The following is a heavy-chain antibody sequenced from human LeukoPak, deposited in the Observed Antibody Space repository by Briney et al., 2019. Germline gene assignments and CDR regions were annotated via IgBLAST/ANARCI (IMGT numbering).Heavy chain of an antibody. J-gene: IGHJ3*02. CDR2: IYSGGST. Sequence: GGSLRLSCAASGFTVSSNYMSWVRQAPGKGLEWVSVIYSGGSTYYADSVKGRFTISRDNSKNTLYLQMNSLRAEDTAVYYCARHSPRYFDWLLTTQTSFDIWGQGTMVTVSS. CDR3: ARHSPRYFDWLLTTQTSFDI. CDR1: GFTVSSNY. D-gene: IGHD3-9*01. V-gene: IGHV3-66*04.